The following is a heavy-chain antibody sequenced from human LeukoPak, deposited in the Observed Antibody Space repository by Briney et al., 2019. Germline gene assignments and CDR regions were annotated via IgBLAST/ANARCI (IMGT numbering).Heavy chain of an antibody. CDR3: ARDLEVVPAAMVGY. J-gene: IGHJ4*02. Sequence: PGGSLRLSCAASGFTFSSYAMHWVRQAPGKGLEWVAVISYGGSNKYYADSVKGRFTISRDNSKNTLYLQMNSLRAEDTAVYYWARDLEVVPAAMVGYWGQGTLVTVSS. CDR1: GFTFSSYA. V-gene: IGHV3-30-3*01. CDR2: ISYGGSNK. D-gene: IGHD2-2*01.